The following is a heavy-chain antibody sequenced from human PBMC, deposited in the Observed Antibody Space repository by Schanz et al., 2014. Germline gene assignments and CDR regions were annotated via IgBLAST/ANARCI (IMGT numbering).Heavy chain of an antibody. CDR1: GFAFTSNA. Sequence: EAQLLESGGGLVQPGGSLRLSCEASGFAFTSNAMTWVRQAPGKGLEWVSTISGSGAHTDHADSVRGRFTISRDNSKNILYLQMNSLRAEDTAIYFCAAARGTNCYFCALDIWGQGTMVTVSS. CDR2: ISGSGAHT. J-gene: IGHJ3*02. V-gene: IGHV3-23*01. D-gene: IGHD2-2*01. CDR3: AAARGTNCYFCALDI.